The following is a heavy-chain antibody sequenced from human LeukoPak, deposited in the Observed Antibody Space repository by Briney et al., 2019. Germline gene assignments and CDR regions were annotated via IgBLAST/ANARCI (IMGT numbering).Heavy chain of an antibody. Sequence: KPSETLSLTCTVSGGSITSYYWSWIRQPPGKGLEWIGYIYFRGSTNYNPSLKSRVTISVDTSKNQFSLKLSSVTAADTAVYYCARGRGGGSYPGTFWGQGTLVTVSS. J-gene: IGHJ4*02. CDR3: ARGRGGGSYPGTF. CDR2: IYFRGST. V-gene: IGHV4-59*01. CDR1: GGSITSYY. D-gene: IGHD1-26*01.